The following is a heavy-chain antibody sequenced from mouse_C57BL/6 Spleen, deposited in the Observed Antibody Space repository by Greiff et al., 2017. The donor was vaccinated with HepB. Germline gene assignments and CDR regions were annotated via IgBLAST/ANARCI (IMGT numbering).Heavy chain of an antibody. CDR3: ARSPYYSNYEDAMDY. Sequence: EVQLVESGGGLVKPGGSLKLSCAASGFTFSDYGMHWVRQAPEKGLEWVAYISSGSSTIYYADTVKGRFTISRDNAKNTLFLQMTSRRSEDTAMYYCARSPYYSNYEDAMDYWGQGTSVTVSS. D-gene: IGHD2-5*01. CDR1: GFTFSDYG. V-gene: IGHV5-17*01. J-gene: IGHJ4*01. CDR2: ISSGSSTI.